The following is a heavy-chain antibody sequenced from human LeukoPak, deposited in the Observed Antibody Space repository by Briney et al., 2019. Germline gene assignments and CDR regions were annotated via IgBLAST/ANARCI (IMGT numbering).Heavy chain of an antibody. CDR2: INPNSGGT. Sequence: GASVKVSCKASGYTFTGYYMHWVRQAPGQGLEWMGWINPNSGGTNYAQKFQGGVTMTRDTSISTAYMELSRLRSDDTAVYYCARDRPEYYYDSSGYMVHYFDYWGQGTLVTVSS. J-gene: IGHJ4*02. V-gene: IGHV1-2*02. CDR3: ARDRPEYYYDSSGYMVHYFDY. D-gene: IGHD3-22*01. CDR1: GYTFTGYY.